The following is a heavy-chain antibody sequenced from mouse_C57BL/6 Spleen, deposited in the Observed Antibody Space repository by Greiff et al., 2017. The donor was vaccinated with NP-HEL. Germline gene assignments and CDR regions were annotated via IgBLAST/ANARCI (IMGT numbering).Heavy chain of an antibody. CDR1: GFTFSDYG. CDR2: ISSGSSTI. J-gene: IGHJ1*03. D-gene: IGHD1-1*01. Sequence: EVHLVESGGGLVKPGGSLKLSCAASGFTFSDYGMHWVRQAPEKGLEWVAYISSGSSTIYYADTVKGRFTISRDNAKNTLFLQMTSLRSEDTAMYYGARSITTVVASDWYFDVWGTGTTVTVSS. V-gene: IGHV5-17*01. CDR3: ARSITTVVASDWYFDV.